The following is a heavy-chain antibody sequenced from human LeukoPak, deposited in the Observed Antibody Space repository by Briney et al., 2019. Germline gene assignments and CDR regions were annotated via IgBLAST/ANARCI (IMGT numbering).Heavy chain of an antibody. CDR2: ISSSGSTI. J-gene: IGHJ4*02. Sequence: PGGSLRLSCAASGFTFSDYYMSWIRQAPGKGLEWVSYISSSGSTIYYADSVKGRFTISRDNSKNTLYLQMNSLRAEDTAVYYCGKDYKYNVDYWGQGTLVTVSS. V-gene: IGHV3-11*04. CDR3: GKDYKYNVDY. CDR1: GFTFSDYY. D-gene: IGHD5/OR15-5a*01.